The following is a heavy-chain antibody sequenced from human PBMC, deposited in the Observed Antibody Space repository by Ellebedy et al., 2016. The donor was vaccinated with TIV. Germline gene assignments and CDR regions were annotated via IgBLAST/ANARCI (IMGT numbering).Heavy chain of an antibody. CDR3: ARRSSRNVMDV. D-gene: IGHD6-13*01. CDR1: GDRICSNIAG. J-gene: IGHJ6*02. CDR2: TYYRSKWYN. Sequence: MPSETLSLTCAISGDRICSNIAGWNCSRQSPSSGLEWRGRTYYRSKWYNDYAVSVKSRITINPDTSKNQFSLQLNSVTPEDTAVYYCARRSSRNVMDVWGQGTTVTVSS. V-gene: IGHV6-1*01.